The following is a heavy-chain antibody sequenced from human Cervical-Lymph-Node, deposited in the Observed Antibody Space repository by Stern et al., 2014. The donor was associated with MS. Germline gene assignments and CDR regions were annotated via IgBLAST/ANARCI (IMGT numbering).Heavy chain of an antibody. CDR2: IDWGDDK. CDR3: ARCPGLRTSAQYTYYGMDV. J-gene: IGHJ6*02. V-gene: IGHV2-70*20. CDR1: GFSLNTKGMC. Sequence: QVTLRESGPALVKPTQTLTLTCTFSGFSLNTKGMCVSWVRQPPGKALEWLAIIDWGDDKYYSTSRKTRLTISKATSETQVVLIMTSMDPVDTVTYYCARCPGLRTSAQYTYYGMDVWGQGTTVTVSS. D-gene: IGHD4-17*01.